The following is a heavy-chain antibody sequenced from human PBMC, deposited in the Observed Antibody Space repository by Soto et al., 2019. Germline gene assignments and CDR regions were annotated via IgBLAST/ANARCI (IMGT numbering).Heavy chain of an antibody. J-gene: IGHJ6*02. Sequence: GGSLRLSCAASGFPFSNYGMHWVCQAPGKGLEWVALISYDESNKHYADPVKGRFTISRDKSNNILYLQMNSLKSEDTAVYYCANDLEHYTDTGYSYGLDVWGQDTSVTVS. CDR3: ANDLEHYTDTGYSYGLDV. CDR1: GFPFSNYG. V-gene: IGHV3-30*18. D-gene: IGHD3-3*01. CDR2: ISYDESNK.